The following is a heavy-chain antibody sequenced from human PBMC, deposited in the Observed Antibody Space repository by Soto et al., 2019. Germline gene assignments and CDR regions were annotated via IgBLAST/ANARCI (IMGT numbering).Heavy chain of an antibody. Sequence: SETLSLTCAVYGGSFSGYYWSWIRQPPGKGLEWIGEINHSGSTNYNPSLKSRVTISVDTSKNQFSLKLSSVTAADTAVYYCARGDYSNYRFFDYWGQGTLVTAPQ. CDR3: ARGDYSNYRFFDY. J-gene: IGHJ4*02. CDR1: GGSFSGYY. V-gene: IGHV4-34*01. CDR2: INHSGST. D-gene: IGHD4-4*01.